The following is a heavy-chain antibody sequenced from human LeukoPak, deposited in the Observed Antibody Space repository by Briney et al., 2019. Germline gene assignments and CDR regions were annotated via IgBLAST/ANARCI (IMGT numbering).Heavy chain of an antibody. CDR3: ARDRSYYYDSSGIDAFDI. CDR1: GFIFSSYG. D-gene: IGHD3-22*01. Sequence: GGSLRLSCAASGFIFSSYGMHWVRQAPGKGREWVAFIRYDGSKKYYADSVKGRFTISRDNSKNTLYLQMNSLRAEDTAVYYCARDRSYYYDSSGIDAFDIWGQGTMVTVSS. V-gene: IGHV3-30*02. J-gene: IGHJ3*02. CDR2: IRYDGSKK.